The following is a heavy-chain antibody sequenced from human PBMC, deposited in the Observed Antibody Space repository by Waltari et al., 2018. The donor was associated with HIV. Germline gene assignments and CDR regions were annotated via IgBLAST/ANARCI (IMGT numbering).Heavy chain of an antibody. CDR1: GFTVSSNY. J-gene: IGHJ4*02. CDR3: AREATRVVTAIGAGLDS. Sequence: EVQLMESGGGLVQPGGSLRLSCAASGFTVSSNYMTWVRQAPGRGLEWVSLIYTGGNTFDADSVKGRFTISRDNSKNTLYLQMNSLRAEDTAVDYCAREATRVVTAIGAGLDSWGQGALVTVSS. CDR2: IYTGGNT. V-gene: IGHV3-66*01. D-gene: IGHD2-21*02.